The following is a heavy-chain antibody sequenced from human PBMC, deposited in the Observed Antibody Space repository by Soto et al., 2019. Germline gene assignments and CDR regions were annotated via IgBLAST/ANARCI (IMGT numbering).Heavy chain of an antibody. CDR2: ISGSGGSA. Sequence: PGGSLSLSCAASGFTFSSYAMSWVRQAPGKGLEWVSAISGSGGSAYYADSVKGRFTISRDNSKNTLYLQMNSLRAEDTAVYYCARDLSWNQADYWGQGTLVTVSS. CDR3: ARDLSWNQADY. D-gene: IGHD1-1*01. V-gene: IGHV3-23*01. J-gene: IGHJ4*02. CDR1: GFTFSSYA.